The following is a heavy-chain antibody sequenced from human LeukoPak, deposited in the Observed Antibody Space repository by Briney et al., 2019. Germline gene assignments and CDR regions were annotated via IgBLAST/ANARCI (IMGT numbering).Heavy chain of an antibody. CDR3: ANKRGILRGDAFDL. V-gene: IGHV4-4*07. D-gene: IGHD2-15*01. CDR2: IYSSGNT. CDR1: GVSFSSYY. J-gene: IGHJ3*01. Sequence: PSETLSLTCTVFGVSFSSYYWTWLRQPAGKGPEWIGRIYSSGNTNYNPSLESRVTISIDTSKHQFSLKLTPVTPADTALYFCANKRGILRGDAFDLGGQGTMVTVSA.